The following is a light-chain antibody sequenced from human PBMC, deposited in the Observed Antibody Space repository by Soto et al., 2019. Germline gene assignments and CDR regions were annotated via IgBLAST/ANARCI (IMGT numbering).Light chain of an antibody. CDR1: QGVRND. J-gene: IGKJ5*01. CDR3: LQHTTSPYT. Sequence: IPVTRSPSSLTPSVGDRVTISCRASQGVRNDLGWYQQKPGNAPKRRIYAAPSLQSGVPSRFRGSGSGTEFTVTISSLQPEDFATYSCLQHTTSPYTFGQGTRLEIK. V-gene: IGKV1-17*01. CDR2: AAP.